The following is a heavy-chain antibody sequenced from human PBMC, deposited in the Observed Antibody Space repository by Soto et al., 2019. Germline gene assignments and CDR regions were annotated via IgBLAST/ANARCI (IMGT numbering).Heavy chain of an antibody. Sequence: QVRLQESGPGLVRPTETLSLTCSIFGGSMSGYRWNWIRQTPGKGVEWIGYFHNSGSPTYSSSLKSRVTISVDKSAKQSSLRLTSVTAADTAVYWCARDPVDGYAFFDSWGQGVLVTVSS. CDR2: FHNSGSP. CDR1: GGSMSGYR. V-gene: IGHV4-59*01. D-gene: IGHD5-12*01. J-gene: IGHJ5*02. CDR3: ARDPVDGYAFFDS.